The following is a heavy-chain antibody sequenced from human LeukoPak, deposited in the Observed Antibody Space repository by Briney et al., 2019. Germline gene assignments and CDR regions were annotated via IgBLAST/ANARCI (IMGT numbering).Heavy chain of an antibody. CDR1: GFTFNNYA. J-gene: IGHJ4*02. D-gene: IGHD4-17*01. CDR2: ISDSGGKT. V-gene: IGHV3-23*01. Sequence: PGGSLRLSCTAAGFTFNNYAMSWVRQAPGKGLEWVSHISDSGGKTYYADSVKGRFTISRDNSKNTLYLQMNSLRAEDTAVYYCARDEDYGDYGGFDYWGQGTLVTVSS. CDR3: ARDEDYGDYGGFDY.